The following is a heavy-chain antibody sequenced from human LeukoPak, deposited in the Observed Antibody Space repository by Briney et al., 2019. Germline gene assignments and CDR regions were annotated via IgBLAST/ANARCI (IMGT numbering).Heavy chain of an antibody. J-gene: IGHJ1*01. CDR2: IIPIFDTA. CDR3: ARESAPVEMATIEYFQH. Sequence: SVKVSCKASGGTFSSYAISWVRQAPGQGLEWMGGIIPIFDTATYAQKFQGRVTMTRDTSTSTVYMELSSLRSEDTAVYYCARESAPVEMATIEYFQHWGQGTLVTVSS. CDR1: GGTFSSYA. V-gene: IGHV1-69*05. D-gene: IGHD5-24*01.